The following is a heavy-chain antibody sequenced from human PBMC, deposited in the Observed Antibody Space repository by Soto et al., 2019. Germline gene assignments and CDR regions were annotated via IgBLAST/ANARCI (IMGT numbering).Heavy chain of an antibody. Sequence: SETLSLTCTVSGGFINSGDYYWSWIRQPPGKGLEWIAYIYYSGIIYYKPSLKSQVTMSRDTSKKQFSLKHDSVTAAVTALFYCAREVGEVDYSSSSDAFDIWGQGTMVT. CDR2: IYYSGII. V-gene: IGHV4-30-4*01. CDR1: GGFINSGDYY. CDR3: AREVGEVDYSSSSDAFDI. J-gene: IGHJ3*02. D-gene: IGHD6-6*01.